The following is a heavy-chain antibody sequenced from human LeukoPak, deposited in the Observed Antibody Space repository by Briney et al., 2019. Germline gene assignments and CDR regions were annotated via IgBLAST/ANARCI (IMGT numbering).Heavy chain of an antibody. V-gene: IGHV4-30-4*01. D-gene: IGHD3-9*01. CDR1: GGSISSGDYY. J-gene: IGHJ4*02. Sequence: SQTLSLTCTVSGGSISSGDYYWSWIRQPPGKGLEWIGYIYYSGSTYYNPSLKSRVTISVDTSKNHCSLELSSVTAADTAVYYCASEQGDILTGVIDYWGQGTLVTVSS. CDR3: ASEQGDILTGVIDY. CDR2: IYYSGST.